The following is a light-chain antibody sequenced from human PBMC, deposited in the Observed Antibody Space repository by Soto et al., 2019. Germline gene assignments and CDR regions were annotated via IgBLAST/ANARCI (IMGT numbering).Light chain of an antibody. CDR1: QDVSNY. CDR2: AAS. J-gene: IGKJ1*01. CDR3: IQHHSYPWT. V-gene: IGKV1-17*03. Sequence: DIQMTQSPSAMSASVGDRVTITCRASQDVSNYLAWFQQKPGKVPKRLIYAASSLQSGVPSRFSGSGSATEFTLTISSIQPEDFATYSCIQHHSYPWTLAQGTKVDIK.